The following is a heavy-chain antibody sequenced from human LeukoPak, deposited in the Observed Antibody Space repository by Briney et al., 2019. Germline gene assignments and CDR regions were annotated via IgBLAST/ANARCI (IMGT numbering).Heavy chain of an antibody. V-gene: IGHV4-39*01. J-gene: IGHJ4*02. CDR1: GGSISRSSYY. D-gene: IGHD3-16*01. CDR2: IYYSGST. Sequence: PSETLSLTCTVSGGSISRSSYYWGWIRQPPGKGLEWIGSIYYSGSTYYNPSLKSRVTISVDTSKNQFSLKLSSVTAADTAVYYCARLVMITFGGPRYYFDYWGQGTLVTVSS. CDR3: ARLVMITFGGPRYYFDY.